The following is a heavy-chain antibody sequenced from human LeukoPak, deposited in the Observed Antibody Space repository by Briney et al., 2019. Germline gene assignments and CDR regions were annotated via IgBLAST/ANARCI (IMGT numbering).Heavy chain of an antibody. V-gene: IGHV4-39*01. D-gene: IGHD6-13*01. CDR2: IYHSGST. Sequence: SETLSLTRTVSGGSISSSTYYWGWIRQPPGKGLEWIGSIYHSGSTYYNPSLKSRLTISVDASKIQFSLSSVTAADTAVYYCARHSRGSAAGPAFDFWGQGTLVTVSS. CDR3: ARHSRGSAAGPAFDF. J-gene: IGHJ4*02. CDR1: GGSISSSTYY.